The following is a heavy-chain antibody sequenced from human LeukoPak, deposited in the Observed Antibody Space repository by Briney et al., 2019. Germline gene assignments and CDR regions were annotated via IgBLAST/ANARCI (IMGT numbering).Heavy chain of an antibody. CDR1: GFTFSNYW. V-gene: IGHV3-7*03. D-gene: IGHD3-9*01. CDR2: IKHDGGDK. Sequence: PGGSLRLSCAASGFTFSNYWMSWVGQAPGKGLEWVANIKHDGGDKHYVDSVKGRFTIARDSAKNSLNLQMNSLRAEDTAVYYCARGGNYDILTGYIFDYWGQGTLVTVSS. J-gene: IGHJ4*02. CDR3: ARGGNYDILTGYIFDY.